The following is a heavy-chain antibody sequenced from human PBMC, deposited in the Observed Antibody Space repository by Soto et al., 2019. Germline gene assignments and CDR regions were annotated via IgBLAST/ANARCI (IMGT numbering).Heavy chain of an antibody. D-gene: IGHD2-2*01. CDR3: ARVGYCSSTSCHNWFDP. CDR2: INSDGSST. CDR1: EVTIGSYG. Sequence: RLSCGAGEVTIGSYGMHRVRKATGKGLVWVSRINSDGSSTSYADSVKGRFTISRDNAKNTLYLQMNSLRAEDTAVYYCARVGYCSSTSCHNWFDPWGQGTLVTVSS. V-gene: IGHV3-74*01. J-gene: IGHJ5*02.